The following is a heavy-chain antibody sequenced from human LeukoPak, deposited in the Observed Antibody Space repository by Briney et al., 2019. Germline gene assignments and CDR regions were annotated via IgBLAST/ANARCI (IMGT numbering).Heavy chain of an antibody. D-gene: IGHD3-10*01. CDR3: ARLRWPRGGRSSFDY. V-gene: IGHV5-51*01. CDR2: IYPSDSDT. CDR1: GYRFNDYW. Sequence: GESLKISCKGSGYRFNDYWIGWVRQMPRKGLEWMGIIYPSDSDTRYTPSFQGQVTISLDKSISTAYLQWTSLKASDTAMYYCARLRWPRGGRSSFDYWGQGALVTVSS. J-gene: IGHJ4*02.